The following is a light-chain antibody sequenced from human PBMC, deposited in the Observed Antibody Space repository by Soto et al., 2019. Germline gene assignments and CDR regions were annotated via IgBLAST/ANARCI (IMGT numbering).Light chain of an antibody. Sequence: QSALTQPPSASGSPGQSVTISCTGTSSDVGGYNYVSWYQQHPGKAPKLMIYEVSERPSGVSDRFSGSKSGNTASLTVSGLQADDEADYYCSSYAGSNNLVFGGVTKLTVL. CDR2: EVS. V-gene: IGLV2-8*01. J-gene: IGLJ3*02. CDR3: SSYAGSNNLV. CDR1: SSDVGGYNY.